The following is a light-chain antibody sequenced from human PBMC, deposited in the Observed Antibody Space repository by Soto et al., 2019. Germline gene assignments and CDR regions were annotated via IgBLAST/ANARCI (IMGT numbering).Light chain of an antibody. J-gene: IGKJ3*01. CDR2: GAS. Sequence: IVLTQSPGTLSLSPGERATLSCRASQSVTRSYLAWYQQKPGQAPRLLIYGASSRATGIPDRFSGSGSGTDFTLTINRLEPEDFAVYYCQQYGSSPLTFGPGTKVDIK. CDR3: QQYGSSPLT. CDR1: QSVTRSY. V-gene: IGKV3-20*01.